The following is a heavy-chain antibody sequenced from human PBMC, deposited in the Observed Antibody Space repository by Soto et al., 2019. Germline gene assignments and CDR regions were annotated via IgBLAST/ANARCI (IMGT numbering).Heavy chain of an antibody. V-gene: IGHV1-18*01. CDR3: ASDFASLWFEEV. Sequence: QVQLVQSGSEVKKPGASVTVSCKASGFSFTNYGFNWVRQAPGQGLEWMGWISAYSGHTNYAQNFQGRLTMTTDTSTSTVYMELRSLRSDDTAIYYCASDFASLWFEEVWGQGTLVTVSS. CDR2: ISAYSGHT. D-gene: IGHD3-10*01. CDR1: GFSFTNYG. J-gene: IGHJ4*02.